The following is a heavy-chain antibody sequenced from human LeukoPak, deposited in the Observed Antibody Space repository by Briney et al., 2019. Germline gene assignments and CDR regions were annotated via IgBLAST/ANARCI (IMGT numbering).Heavy chain of an antibody. V-gene: IGHV4-4*07. D-gene: IGHD2-15*01. J-gene: IGHJ4*01. CDR2: ISGSGST. CDR3: AREGRSATPGY. CDR1: GGSIRSYY. Sequence: SETLSLTCTVSGGSIRSYYWSWIRQPAGKGLEWMGRISGSGSTDYNPSLESRVTMSVDTSKNQFSLWLSSVTAADTAVYYCAREGRSATPGYWGHGTLVTVSS.